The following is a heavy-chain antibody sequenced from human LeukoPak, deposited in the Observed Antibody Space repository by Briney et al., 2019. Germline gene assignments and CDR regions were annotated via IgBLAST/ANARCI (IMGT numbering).Heavy chain of an antibody. CDR3: ARSGDVDYYFDY. CDR1: GFTFSTYR. D-gene: IGHD2-21*02. CDR2: IASLSNSI. J-gene: IGHJ4*02. V-gene: IGHV3-21*01. Sequence: GGSLRLSCAASGFTFSTYRMDWVRQAPGKGLEWVSSIASLSNSIYYADSLKGRFTISRDNAKNSLFLQMNSLRAEDTAVYYCARSGDVDYYFDYWGQGTLVTVSS.